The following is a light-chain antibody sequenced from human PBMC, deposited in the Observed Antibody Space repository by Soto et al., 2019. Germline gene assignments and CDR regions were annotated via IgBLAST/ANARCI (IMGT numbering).Light chain of an antibody. J-gene: IGLJ3*02. CDR3: SSYASSGAVV. CDR2: EVN. V-gene: IGLV2-14*01. CDR1: SSDVGAYNY. Sequence: QSALTQPASVSGSPGQPITISCTGTSSDVGAYNYVSWYQLHPGKAPKLMIYEVNNRPSGVSHRFSGSKSGNTASLTFSGLLPEDEADYYCSSYASSGAVVFGGGTKLTVL.